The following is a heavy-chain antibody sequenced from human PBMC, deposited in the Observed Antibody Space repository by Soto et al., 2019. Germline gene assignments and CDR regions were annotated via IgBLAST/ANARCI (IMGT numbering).Heavy chain of an antibody. CDR3: ARDVAYYYDSSGYSDY. CDR2: ISYDGSNK. Sequence: GGSLRLSCAASGFTFSSYAMHWVRQAPGKGLEWVAVISYDGSNKYYADSVKGRFTISRDNSKNTLYLQMNSLRAEDTAVYYCARDVAYYYDSSGYSDYWGQGNLVTVSS. J-gene: IGHJ4*02. D-gene: IGHD3-22*01. V-gene: IGHV3-30-3*01. CDR1: GFTFSSYA.